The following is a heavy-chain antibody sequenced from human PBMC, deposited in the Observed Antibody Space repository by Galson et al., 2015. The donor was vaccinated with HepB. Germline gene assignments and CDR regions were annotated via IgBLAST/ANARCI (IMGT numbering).Heavy chain of an antibody. V-gene: IGHV1-69*04. J-gene: IGHJ6*02. Sequence: SVKVSCKASGGTFSSYAISWVRQAPGQGLEWMGRIIPILGIANYAQKFQGRVTITADKSTSTAYMELSSLRSEDTAVYYCARGDNYGSGSYYPYGMDVWGQGTTVTVSS. CDR2: IIPILGIA. CDR1: GGTFSSYA. D-gene: IGHD3-10*01. CDR3: ARGDNYGSGSYYPYGMDV.